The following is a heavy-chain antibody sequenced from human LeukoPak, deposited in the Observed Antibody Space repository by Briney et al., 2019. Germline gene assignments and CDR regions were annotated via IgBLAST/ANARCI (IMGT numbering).Heavy chain of an antibody. D-gene: IGHD6-19*01. CDR2: INPNSGGT. Sequence: GASVKVSCKASGYTFTCYYMHWVRQAPGQGLEWMGWINPNSGGTNYAQKFQGWVTMTRDTSISTAYMELSRLRSDDTAVYYCARASLAVAGRGLFDYWGQGTLVTVSS. CDR1: GYTFTCYY. V-gene: IGHV1-2*04. CDR3: ARASLAVAGRGLFDY. J-gene: IGHJ4*02.